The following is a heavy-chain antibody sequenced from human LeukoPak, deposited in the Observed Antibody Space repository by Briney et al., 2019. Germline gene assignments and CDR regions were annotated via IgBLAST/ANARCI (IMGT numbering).Heavy chain of an antibody. CDR3: ARWGGEMATYYFDY. J-gene: IGHJ4*02. V-gene: IGHV1-46*01. CDR1: GYTFTSYY. CDR2: NNPSGGST. Sequence: ASVKVSCKASGYTFTSYYMHWVRQAPGQGLEWMGINNPSGGSTSYAQKFQGRVTMTRDTSISTAYMELSRLRSDDTAVYYCARWGGEMATYYFDYWGQGTLVTVSS. D-gene: IGHD5-24*01.